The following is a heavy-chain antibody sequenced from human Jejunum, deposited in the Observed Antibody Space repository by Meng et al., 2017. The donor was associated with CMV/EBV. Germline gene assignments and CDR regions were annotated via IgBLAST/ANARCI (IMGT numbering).Heavy chain of an antibody. D-gene: IGHD1-26*01. Sequence: AASGFTFSNSDMHWVRQGTGKGLEWVSAMDTTGDTYYPDSVKGRFTISRENAKNSLYLQMNSLRAGDTAVYYCARAVGAPNYFDYWGQGTLVTVSS. CDR1: GFTFSNSD. CDR3: ARAVGAPNYFDY. J-gene: IGHJ4*02. CDR2: MDTTGDT. V-gene: IGHV3-13*01.